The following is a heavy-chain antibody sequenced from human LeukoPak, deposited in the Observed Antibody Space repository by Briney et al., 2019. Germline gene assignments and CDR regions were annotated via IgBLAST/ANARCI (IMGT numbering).Heavy chain of an antibody. CDR3: ARPPGGYGSIF. V-gene: IGHV1-8*01. J-gene: IGHJ4*02. CDR1: GYTFTSYD. D-gene: IGHD3-10*01. CDR2: MNSNNGDT. Sequence: ASVKVSCKTSGYTFTSYDINWVRPATGQGLEWMGWMNSNNGDTGYAQQFQGRVTMTRNTSTSTAYMELSSLRSEDTAVYYCARPPGGYGSIFWGQGTLVTVSS.